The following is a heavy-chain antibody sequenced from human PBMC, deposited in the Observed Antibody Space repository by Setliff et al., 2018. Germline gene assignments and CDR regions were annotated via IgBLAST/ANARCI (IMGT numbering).Heavy chain of an antibody. CDR3: AKSWVVPAAITFSGFDP. D-gene: IGHD2-2*01. CDR1: GFTFSSYA. Sequence: GASLKISCAASGFTFSSYAMSWVRQAPGKGLEWVSAISGSGGSTYYADSVKGRFTISRDNSKNTLYLQMNSLRAEDTAVYYCAKSWVVPAAITFSGFDPWGQGTLVTVSS. J-gene: IGHJ5*02. V-gene: IGHV3-23*01. CDR2: ISGSGGST.